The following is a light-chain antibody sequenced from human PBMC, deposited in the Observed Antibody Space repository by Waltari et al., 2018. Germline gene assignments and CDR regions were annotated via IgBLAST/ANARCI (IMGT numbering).Light chain of an antibody. V-gene: IGKV3-11*01. CDR3: QQRRNWPLT. J-gene: IGKJ4*01. Sequence: VFTQSPAILSLSPGEMASLSCRASQSVTNYLACYQQKPGHAPRLLIYDTSNRATGIPARFSGSGLGTDFTLTISSLEPEDFAVYYCQQRRNWPLTFGGGTKVEIK. CDR2: DTS. CDR1: QSVTNY.